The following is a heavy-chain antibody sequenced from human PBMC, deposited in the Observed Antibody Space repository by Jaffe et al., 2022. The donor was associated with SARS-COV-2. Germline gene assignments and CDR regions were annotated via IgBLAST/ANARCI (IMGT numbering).Heavy chain of an antibody. J-gene: IGHJ6*04. CDR1: GYRFTSYW. CDR2: IYPGDSDS. V-gene: IGHV5-51*01. CDR3: RAGATSGGGQDPVDV. Sequence: EVQLVQSGTEVKKPGESLKISCKGLGYRFTSYWIGWVRQTPGKGLEWMGIIYPGDSDSRYSPSFQGHVTFSVDKSISTAYVQWNNLRASDTAMYYCRAGATSGGGQDPVDVWGNGTTVTVSS. D-gene: IGHD2-15*01.